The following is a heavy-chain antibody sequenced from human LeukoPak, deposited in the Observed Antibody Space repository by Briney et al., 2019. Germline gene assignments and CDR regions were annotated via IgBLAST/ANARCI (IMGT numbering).Heavy chain of an antibody. CDR2: ISGSGGST. D-gene: IGHD3-22*01. J-gene: IGHJ4*02. V-gene: IGHV3-23*01. Sequence: GGSLRLSCAGSGFTFNTYSMNWVRQAPGKGLEWVSAISGSGGSTYYADSVKGRFTISRDNSKNTLYLQMNSLRAEDTAVYYCAKGEYYYDSSGYYPFSDYWGQGTLVTVSS. CDR1: GFTFNTYS. CDR3: AKGEYYYDSSGYYPFSDY.